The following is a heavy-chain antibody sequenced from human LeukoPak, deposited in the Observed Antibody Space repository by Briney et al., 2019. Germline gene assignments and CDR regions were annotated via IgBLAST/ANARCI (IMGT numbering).Heavy chain of an antibody. J-gene: IGHJ4*02. CDR3: AKDQGRGSYSN. CDR2: INSDGSST. D-gene: IGHD1-26*01. CDR1: GFTFSSYW. V-gene: IGHV3-74*01. Sequence: GGSLRLSCAASGFTFSSYWMHWVRHAPGKGLVWVSHINSDGSSTSYADSVKGRFTISRDNSKNTLYLQMNSLRAEDTAVYYCAKDQGRGSYSNWGQGTLVTVSS.